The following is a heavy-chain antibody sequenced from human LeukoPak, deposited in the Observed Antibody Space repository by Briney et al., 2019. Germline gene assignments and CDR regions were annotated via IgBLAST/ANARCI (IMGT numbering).Heavy chain of an antibody. CDR1: GFTFSDYY. V-gene: IGHV3-11*06. CDR3: ARATAYSSSWYNY. CDR2: ISSSSSYT. Sequence: GGSLRLPCAASGFTFSDYYMRWVRQAPGKGLEWVSYISSSSSYTNYADSVKGRFTISRDNAKNSLYLQMNSLRAEDTAVYYCARATAYSSSWYNYWGQGTLVTVSS. D-gene: IGHD6-13*01. J-gene: IGHJ4*02.